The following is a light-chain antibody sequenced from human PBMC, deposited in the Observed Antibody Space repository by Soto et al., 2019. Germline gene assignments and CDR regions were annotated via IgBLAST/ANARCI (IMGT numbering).Light chain of an antibody. CDR2: KAS. CDR1: QSISSW. Sequence: DIQMTQSPSTLSASVGDRVTITCRASQSISSWLAWYQQKPGKAPKLLIYKASSLDSGVPSRFSGSGSGTEFTLTISSLQPDDFAIYYCQQYNSYSTFGQGTKVEIK. J-gene: IGKJ4*01. V-gene: IGKV1-5*03. CDR3: QQYNSYST.